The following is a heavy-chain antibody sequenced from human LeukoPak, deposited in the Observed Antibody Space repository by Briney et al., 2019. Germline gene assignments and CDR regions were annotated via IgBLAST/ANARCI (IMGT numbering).Heavy chain of an antibody. J-gene: IGHJ4*02. CDR2: IYSGGTT. V-gene: IGHV3-66*01. D-gene: IGHD3-10*01. Sequence: GGSLRLSCAASGFTVSRNYMIWVRQAPGKGLECVSVIYSGGTTWYADSVKGRFTISRDTNTLYLQMNSLRAEDTAVYYCARKSDSLLVREGDCWGQGTLVTVSS. CDR1: GFTVSRNY. CDR3: ARKSDSLLVREGDC.